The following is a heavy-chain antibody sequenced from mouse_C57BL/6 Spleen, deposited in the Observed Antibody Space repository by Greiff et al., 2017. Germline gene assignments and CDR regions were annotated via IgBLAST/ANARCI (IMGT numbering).Heavy chain of an antibody. D-gene: IGHD1-1*01. CDR1: GYTFTSYW. Sequence: VQLQQSGAELVMPGASVKLSCKASGYTFTSYWMHWVKQRPGQGLEWIGEIDPSDSYTNYNQKFKGKSTLTVDKSSSTAYMQLSSLTSEDSAVYYCARNGDYYGSTYYAMDYWGQGTSVTVSS. J-gene: IGHJ4*01. CDR2: IDPSDSYT. V-gene: IGHV1-69*01. CDR3: ARNGDYYGSTYYAMDY.